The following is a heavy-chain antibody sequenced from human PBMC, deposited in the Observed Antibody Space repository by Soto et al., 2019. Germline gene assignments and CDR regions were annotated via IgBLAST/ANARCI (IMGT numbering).Heavy chain of an antibody. D-gene: IGHD6-6*01. CDR3: ARDPASAYSSSSFDY. J-gene: IGHJ4*02. CDR1: GYTFTTYG. Sequence: ASVKVSCKASGYTFTTYGIIWVRQAPGQGLEWMGWISAYDGSTNYAQKLQGRVSMTTDSSTSTAYMDLRSLRSDDTAVYYCARDPASAYSSSSFDYWGQGTLVTVS. V-gene: IGHV1-18*04. CDR2: ISAYDGST.